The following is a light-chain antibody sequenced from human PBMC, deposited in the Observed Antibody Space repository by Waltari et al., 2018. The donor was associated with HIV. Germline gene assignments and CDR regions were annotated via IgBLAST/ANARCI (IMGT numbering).Light chain of an antibody. CDR1: NIGDKS. Sequence: SYVLTPPPSVSVAPGQTASITCGGNNIGDKSVHWYQKNPGQAPVLVVYDDTYRPSGIPDRFSGSNSGDTATLIISRVEAGDEADYYCQVWDSSNEHPVFGGGTKLSVL. CDR3: QVWDSSNEHPV. CDR2: DDT. J-gene: IGLJ2*01. V-gene: IGLV3-21*02.